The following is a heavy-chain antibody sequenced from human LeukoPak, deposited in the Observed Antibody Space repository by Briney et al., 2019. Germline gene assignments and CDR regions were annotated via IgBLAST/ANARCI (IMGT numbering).Heavy chain of an antibody. CDR3: AREGMEDSSGYQLDY. CDR2: INPNSGGT. D-gene: IGHD3-22*01. J-gene: IGHJ4*02. V-gene: IGHV1-2*02. Sequence: GASVKVSCKASGYTFTGYYMHWMRQAPGQGLEWMGWINPNSGGTNYAQKFQGRVTMTRDTSISTAYMELSRLRSDDTAVYYCAREGMEDSSGYQLDYWGQGTLVTVSS. CDR1: GYTFTGYY.